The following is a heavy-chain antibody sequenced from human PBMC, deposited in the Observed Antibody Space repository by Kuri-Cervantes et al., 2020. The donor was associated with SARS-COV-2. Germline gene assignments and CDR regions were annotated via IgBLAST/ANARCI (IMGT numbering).Heavy chain of an antibody. CDR3: ARGVITIFGVVIMYDY. Sequence: SLKISCAASGFTFDDYAMHWVRQAPGKGLEWVSGISWNSGSIGYADSVKGRFTISRDNAKNSLYLQMNSLRAEDTAVYYCARGVITIFGVVIMYDYWGQGTLVTVSS. J-gene: IGHJ4*02. CDR2: ISWNSGSI. V-gene: IGHV3-9*01. D-gene: IGHD3-3*01. CDR1: GFTFDDYA.